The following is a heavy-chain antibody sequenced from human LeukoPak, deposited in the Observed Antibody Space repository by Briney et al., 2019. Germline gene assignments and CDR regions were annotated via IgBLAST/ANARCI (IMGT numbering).Heavy chain of an antibody. V-gene: IGHV3-23*01. CDR1: GFAFSSYA. J-gene: IGHJ4*02. D-gene: IGHD3-9*01. CDR3: AKDYILTGYFAGYFDY. CDR2: ISGSGGST. Sequence: GGSLRLSCAASGFAFSSYATSWVRQAPGKGLEWVSAISGSGGSTYYADSVKGRFTISRDNSKNTLYLQMNSLRAEDTAVYYCAKDYILTGYFAGYFDYWGQGTLVTVSS.